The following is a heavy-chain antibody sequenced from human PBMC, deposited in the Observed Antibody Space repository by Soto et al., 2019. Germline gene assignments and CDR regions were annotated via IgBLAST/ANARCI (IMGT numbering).Heavy chain of an antibody. CDR3: AREMAGLGGEYDY. Sequence: QVQLVQSGAEVKNPGASVKVSCKTSGYTFTKYCVGWVRQAPGQGLEWMGWISGSSGNANYAEKVQGRITLTTDTSTSTAYLELRSLRSDDTAVYYCAREMAGLGGEYDYWGQGTLVTVSS. J-gene: IGHJ4*02. CDR2: ISGSSGNA. D-gene: IGHD3-16*01. CDR1: GYTFTKYC. V-gene: IGHV1-18*01.